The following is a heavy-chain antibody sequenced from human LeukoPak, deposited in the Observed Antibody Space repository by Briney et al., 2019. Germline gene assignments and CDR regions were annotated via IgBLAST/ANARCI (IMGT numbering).Heavy chain of an antibody. Sequence: ASVKVSCKASGYTFTSYYMHWVRQAPGPGLEWMGIINPSGGSTSYAQKFPGRVTMPRDTSTSTVYMELSSLRPEDTAVYYCARDPGSNYGSAFDYWGQGTLVTVSS. V-gene: IGHV1-46*01. CDR1: GYTFTSYY. CDR2: INPSGGST. J-gene: IGHJ4*02. D-gene: IGHD4-11*01. CDR3: ARDPGSNYGSAFDY.